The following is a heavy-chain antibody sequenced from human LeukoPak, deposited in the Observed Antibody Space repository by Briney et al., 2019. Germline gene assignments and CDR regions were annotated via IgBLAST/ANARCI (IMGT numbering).Heavy chain of an antibody. CDR2: TSSSSTYI. J-gene: IGHJ4*02. CDR3: ARVGEGYFDY. CDR1: GFTFSSYN. D-gene: IGHD1-26*01. Sequence: GGSLRLSCAASGFTFSSYNMNWVRQAPGKGLEWVSFTSSSSTYIYYADSVEGRFTISRDNAKNSLYLQMNSLRVEDTAVYYCARVGEGYFDYWGQGTLVTVST. V-gene: IGHV3-21*01.